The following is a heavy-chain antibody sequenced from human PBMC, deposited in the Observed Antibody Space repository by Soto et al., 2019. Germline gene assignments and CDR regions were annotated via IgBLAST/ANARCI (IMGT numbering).Heavy chain of an antibody. CDR3: AQEMGYGMDV. V-gene: IGHV3-9*01. J-gene: IGHJ6*02. CDR1: GFIFDDNA. Sequence: EVQLVESGGGLVQPGSSLRLSCAASGFIFDDNAMHWVRQAPGKGLEWVAGISWNGASKDYAASVKGRFTISRDNAKNSLYLQMKRLRPEDTAIYFCAQEMGYGMDVWGQGTTVTVSS. CDR2: ISWNGASK. D-gene: IGHD2-8*01.